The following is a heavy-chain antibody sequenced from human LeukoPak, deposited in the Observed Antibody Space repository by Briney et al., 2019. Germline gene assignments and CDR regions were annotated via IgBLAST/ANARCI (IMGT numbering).Heavy chain of an antibody. J-gene: IGHJ4*02. D-gene: IGHD3-10*01. CDR2: IYTSGST. Sequence: PSETLSLTCTVSGGSISSYYWSWIRQPAGKGLEWIGRIYTSGSTNYNPSLKSRVTMSVDTSKNQFSLKLSSVTAADTAVYYCARNMVRGSMGYFDYWGQGTLVTVSS. CDR3: ARNMVRGSMGYFDY. V-gene: IGHV4-4*07. CDR1: GGSISSYY.